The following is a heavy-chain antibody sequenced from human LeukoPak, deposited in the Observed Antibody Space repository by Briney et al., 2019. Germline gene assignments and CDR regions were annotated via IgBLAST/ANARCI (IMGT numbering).Heavy chain of an antibody. CDR2: IYPGDSDT. J-gene: IGHJ4*02. CDR3: ARQAMVRGVPDY. Sequence: GESLKISCKAYGYSFFSNYWIAWVRQMPGKGLEWMGNIYPGDSDTRYSPSFQGQVTISADKSISTAYLQWRSLRASDTAMYYCARQAMVRGVPDYWGQGTLVTVSS. D-gene: IGHD3-10*01. CDR1: GYSFFSNYW. V-gene: IGHV5-51*01.